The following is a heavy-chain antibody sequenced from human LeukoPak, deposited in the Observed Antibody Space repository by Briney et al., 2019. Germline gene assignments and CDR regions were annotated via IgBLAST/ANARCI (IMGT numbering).Heavy chain of an antibody. J-gene: IGHJ4*02. CDR3: ARDRSTGIAVAGTKDY. V-gene: IGHV3-30-3*01. D-gene: IGHD6-19*01. CDR2: ISYDGSNK. CDR1: GFTFSSYA. Sequence: GGSLRLSCAASGFTFSSYAMHWVRQAPGKGLEWVAVISYDGSNKYYADSVKGRFTISRDNSKNTLYLQMNSLRAEDTAVYYCARDRSTGIAVAGTKDYWGQGTLVTVFS.